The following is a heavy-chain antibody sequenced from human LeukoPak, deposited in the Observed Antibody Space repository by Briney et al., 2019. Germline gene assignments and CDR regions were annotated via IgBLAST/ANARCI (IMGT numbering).Heavy chain of an antibody. CDR2: LWYDGGNK. J-gene: IGHJ4*02. Sequence: GRSLRLSCAASGFTFSSYGMHWVRQAPGKGLEWVAILWYDGGNKYYADSVKGRFTISRGNSKNTLYLQMNSLRVEDTAVYYCAKGSAGAGRSGALAATHDYWGQGTLVTVSS. CDR1: GFTFSSYG. V-gene: IGHV3-33*06. D-gene: IGHD6-19*01. CDR3: AKGSAGAGRSGALAATHDY.